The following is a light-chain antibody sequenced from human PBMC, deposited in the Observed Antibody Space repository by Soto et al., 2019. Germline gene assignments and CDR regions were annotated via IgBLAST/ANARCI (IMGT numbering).Light chain of an antibody. CDR2: DNN. V-gene: IGLV1-40*01. J-gene: IGLJ1*01. CDR1: SSNIRAGYD. Sequence: SVLTQPPSVCEVAGHRLTFFCTGTSSNIRAGYDVHWYQQFSGTAPRLLIYDNNNRPSGVPDRFSASKSGTSASLAITGLEAEDEADYYCQSYDSSLSGSTVFGTGTKVTVL. CDR3: QSYDSSLSGSTV.